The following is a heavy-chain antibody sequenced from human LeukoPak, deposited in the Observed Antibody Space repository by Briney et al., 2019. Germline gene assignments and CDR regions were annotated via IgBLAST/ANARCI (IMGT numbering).Heavy chain of an antibody. J-gene: IGHJ6*03. Sequence: EASVKVSCKASGYSFTDYYMLWVRQAPGQGLEWMGIINPRAGSTTYAQKLQGRVTMTTDTSTSTAYMELRSLRSDDTAVYYCARDFGYSSSWTFYYYMDVWGKGTTVTVSS. CDR2: INPRAGST. D-gene: IGHD6-13*01. V-gene: IGHV1-46*01. CDR3: ARDFGYSSSWTFYYYMDV. CDR1: GYSFTDYY.